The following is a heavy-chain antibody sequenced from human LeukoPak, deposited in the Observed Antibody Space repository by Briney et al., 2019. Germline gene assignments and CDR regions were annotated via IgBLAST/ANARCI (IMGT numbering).Heavy chain of an antibody. V-gene: IGHV3-21*01. J-gene: IGHJ3*02. CDR3: ARDGTVATVIGFDI. CDR1: GFTFSSYI. Sequence: GGSLRLSCAASGFTFSSYIMNWVRQAPGKGLEWVSFISSSSSYIYYADSVKGRFTISRDNAKNSLYLQMNSLRAEDTAVYYCARDGTVATVIGFDIWGQGTMVTVSS. D-gene: IGHD5-12*01. CDR2: ISSSSSYI.